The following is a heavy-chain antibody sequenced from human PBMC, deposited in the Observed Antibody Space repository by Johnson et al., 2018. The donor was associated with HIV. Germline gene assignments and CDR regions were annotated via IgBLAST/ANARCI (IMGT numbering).Heavy chain of an antibody. V-gene: IGHV3-11*04. CDR2: ISSSGSTI. D-gene: IGHD4-23*01. J-gene: IGHJ3*02. CDR1: GFSFSDYY. CDR3: ARDFPPQRVTTVVTERLGAFDI. Sequence: QMQLVESGGGLVKPVGSLRLSCAASGFSFSDYYMSWIRQAPGKGLEWVSYISSSGSTIYYADSVVKGRFTISRDNAKNSVFLQMNSLRVEDTAIYYCARDFPPQRVTTVVTERLGAFDIWGQGTMVTVSS.